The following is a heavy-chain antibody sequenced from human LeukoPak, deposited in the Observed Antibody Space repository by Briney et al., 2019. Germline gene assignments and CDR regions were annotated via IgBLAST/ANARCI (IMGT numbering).Heavy chain of an antibody. D-gene: IGHD3-10*01. J-gene: IGHJ4*02. CDR3: ARDIYGSGPPVGDTIDY. Sequence: GGSLRLSCAASGFTFSSYEMNWVRQAPGKGLEWVSYLSRSGINIYYADSVKGRFTISRDNAKNSLYLQVNSLRAEDTAVYYCARDIYGSGPPVGDTIDYWGQGTLVTVSS. CDR1: GFTFSSYE. CDR2: LSRSGINI. V-gene: IGHV3-48*03.